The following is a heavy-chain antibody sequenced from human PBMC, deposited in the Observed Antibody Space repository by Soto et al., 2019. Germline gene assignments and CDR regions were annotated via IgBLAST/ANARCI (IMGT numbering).Heavy chain of an antibody. J-gene: IGHJ4*02. V-gene: IGHV1-18*01. D-gene: IGHD2-15*01. CDR3: ARAFCSGGSCYLDY. CDR1: GYTFTTFG. Sequence: QVQLVQSGGEVKKPGAAVKVSCKASGYTFTTFGIGWVRQAPGQGLEWMGWISAYSGNTEYPEKLQGRVTMTIDTSTSTTYMELRSLRSDGTAVYYCARAFCSGGSCYLDYWGQGALVTVSS. CDR2: ISAYSGNT.